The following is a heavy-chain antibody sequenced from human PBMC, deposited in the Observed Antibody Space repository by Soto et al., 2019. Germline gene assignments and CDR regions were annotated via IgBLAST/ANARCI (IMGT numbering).Heavy chain of an antibody. CDR2: IYYSGST. CDR1: GGSISSGGYY. V-gene: IGHV4-31*03. Sequence: SETLSLTCTVSGGSISSGGYYWSWIRQHPGKGLEWIGYIYYSGSTYYNPSLKSRVTISVDTSKNQFSLKLSSVTAADTAVYYCARSLPLVRGAPVHWGQGTLVTVSS. CDR3: ARSLPLVRGAPVH. D-gene: IGHD3-10*01. J-gene: IGHJ4*02.